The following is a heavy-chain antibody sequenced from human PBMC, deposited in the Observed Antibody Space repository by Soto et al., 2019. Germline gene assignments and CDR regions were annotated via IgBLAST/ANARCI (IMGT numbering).Heavy chain of an antibody. CDR2: VHSTGGT. D-gene: IGHD3-3*01. J-gene: IGHJ6*02. CDR1: GGSITSGVYF. V-gene: IGHV4-39*01. Sequence: SETLSLTCTVSGGSITSGVYFWDWIRQPPAQSLEWIGSVHSTGGTYYSPSLRSRVTISVDTSKNLFSLKMTSASATDTAAYFCAKREDSSRFGGLDIWGQGTAVTVSS. CDR3: AKREDSSRFGGLDI.